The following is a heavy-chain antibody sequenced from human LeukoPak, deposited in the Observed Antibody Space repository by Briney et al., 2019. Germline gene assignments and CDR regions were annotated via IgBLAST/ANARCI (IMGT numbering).Heavy chain of an antibody. CDR2: INHSGST. J-gene: IGHJ4*02. CDR3: ARDRGSQPFIDY. D-gene: IGHD1-26*01. V-gene: IGHV4-34*01. Sequence: SETLSLTCAVYGGSFSGYYWSWIRQPPGKGLEWIGEINHSGSTNYNPSLKSRVTISVDTSKNQFSLKLSSVTAADTAVYYCARDRGSQPFIDYWGQGTLVTV. CDR1: GGSFSGYY.